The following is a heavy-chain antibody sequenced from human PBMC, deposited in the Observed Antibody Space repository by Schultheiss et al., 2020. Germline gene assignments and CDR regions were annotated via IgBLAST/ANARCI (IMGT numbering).Heavy chain of an antibody. D-gene: IGHD5-24*01. J-gene: IGHJ4*02. CDR1: GGSVSSGSY. CDR2: IYYTGST. CDR3: ARGADAYKTRY. Sequence: SETLSLTCSVSGGSVSSGSYWSWIRQAPGKGLEWIGYIYYTGSTNYNPSVKSRVTMSEDTSKNPVSLKLNSVTAADTAVYYCARGADAYKTRYWGQGTLVTVAS. V-gene: IGHV4-61*01.